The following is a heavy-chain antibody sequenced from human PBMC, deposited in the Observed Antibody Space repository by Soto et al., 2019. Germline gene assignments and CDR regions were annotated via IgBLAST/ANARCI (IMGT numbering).Heavy chain of an antibody. Sequence: PGGSLRLSCAASGFIFEKHAMHWVRQVPGKGLEWVAGIGWNSAKIGYADSVKGRFSISRDNAKSSLYLEMNGLRTEDTALYFCAKDSASSWSEYFRYWGRGTLVTVSS. V-gene: IGHV3-9*01. CDR1: GFIFEKHA. J-gene: IGHJ1*01. CDR2: IGWNSAKI. CDR3: AKDSASSWSEYFRY. D-gene: IGHD6-13*01.